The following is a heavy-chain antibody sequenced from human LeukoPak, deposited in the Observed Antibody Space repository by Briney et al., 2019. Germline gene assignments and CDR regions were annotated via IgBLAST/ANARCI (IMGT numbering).Heavy chain of an antibody. Sequence: GGSLRLSCADSGFTFDDFAMHWVRQAPGKGLEWVSSISWNSGSIGYVDSVKGRFAISRDSAKNSLYLQMNSLRAEDMALYYCAKGSGYSWKSYFDYWGQGTLVTVSS. J-gene: IGHJ4*02. CDR1: GFTFDDFA. CDR2: ISWNSGSI. D-gene: IGHD1-20*01. CDR3: AKGSGYSWKSYFDY. V-gene: IGHV3-9*03.